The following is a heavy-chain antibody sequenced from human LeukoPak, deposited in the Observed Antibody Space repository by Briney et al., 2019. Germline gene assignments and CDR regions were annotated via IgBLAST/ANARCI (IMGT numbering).Heavy chain of an antibody. CDR3: AKDYYDSSGQDC. CDR2: ISYDGSSK. J-gene: IGHJ4*02. Sequence: PGGSLRLSCAASGFTFSSYGMHWVRQAPGKGLEWVAVISYDGSSKYYADSVKGRFTISRDNSKNTLYLQMNSLRAEDTAVYYCAKDYYDSSGQDCWGQGTLVTVSS. D-gene: IGHD3-22*01. CDR1: GFTFSSYG. V-gene: IGHV3-30*18.